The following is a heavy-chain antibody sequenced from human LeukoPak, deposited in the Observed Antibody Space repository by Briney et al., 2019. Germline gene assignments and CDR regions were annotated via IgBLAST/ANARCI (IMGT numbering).Heavy chain of an antibody. CDR2: ISGSGGTT. CDR1: GFTFSSYA. V-gene: IGHV3-23*01. D-gene: IGHD1-26*01. J-gene: IGHJ5*02. CDR3: AKDSGSYEGGNWFDP. Sequence: PGGSLRLSCAASGFTFSSYAMSWVRQAPGKGLEWVSVISGSGGTTYYADSVKGRFTISRDNSKNTLYLQMNSLRAEDTAVYYCAKDSGSYEGGNWFDPWGQRTLVTVSS.